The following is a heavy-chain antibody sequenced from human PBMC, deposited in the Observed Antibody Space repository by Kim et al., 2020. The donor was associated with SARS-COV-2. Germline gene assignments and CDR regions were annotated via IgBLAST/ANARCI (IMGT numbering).Heavy chain of an antibody. Sequence: SETLSLTCTVSGGSISSGGYYWSWIRQHPGKGLEWIGYIYYSGSTYYNPSLKSRVTISVDTSKNQFSLKLSSVTAADTAVYYCARDQIVVVTADVYYYYGMDVWGQGTTVTVSS. D-gene: IGHD2-21*02. J-gene: IGHJ6*02. CDR2: IYYSGST. CDR1: GGSISSGGYY. V-gene: IGHV4-31*03. CDR3: ARDQIVVVTADVYYYYGMDV.